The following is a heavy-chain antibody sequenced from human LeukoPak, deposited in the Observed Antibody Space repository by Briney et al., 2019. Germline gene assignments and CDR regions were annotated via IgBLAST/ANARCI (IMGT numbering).Heavy chain of an antibody. CDR3: ARDQTSKGDAFDI. Sequence: SETLSLTCAVYGGSFSGYYWSWIRQPPGKGLEWIGEINYSGSTNYVPSLKSRVSISVDTSKNQFSLRLSSVTAADTAVYYCARDQTSKGDAFDIWGQGTMVTVSS. V-gene: IGHV4-34*01. J-gene: IGHJ3*02. CDR2: INYSGST. CDR1: GGSFSGYY.